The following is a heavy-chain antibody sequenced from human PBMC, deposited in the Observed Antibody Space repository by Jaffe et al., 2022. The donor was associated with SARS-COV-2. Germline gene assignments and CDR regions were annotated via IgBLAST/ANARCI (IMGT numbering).Heavy chain of an antibody. D-gene: IGHD2-2*02. CDR1: GFTFDDYA. CDR3: AKDIAHFPDCSSTSCYTNYFDY. V-gene: IGHV3-9*01. J-gene: IGHJ4*02. CDR2: ISWNSGSI. Sequence: EVQLVESGGGLVQPGRSLRLSCAASGFTFDDYAMHWVRQAPGKGLEWVSGISWNSGSIGYADSVKGRFTISRDNAKNSLYLQMNSLRAEDTALYYCAKDIAHFPDCSSTSCYTNYFDYWGQGTLVTVSS.